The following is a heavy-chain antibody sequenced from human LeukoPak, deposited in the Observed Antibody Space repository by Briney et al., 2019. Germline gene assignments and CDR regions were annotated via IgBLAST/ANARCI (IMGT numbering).Heavy chain of an antibody. J-gene: IGHJ4*02. Sequence: SETLTLTCSVSGGSINSHYWSWIRQPPGKRLEWIGYIFNTGNTNYNPSLASRVTMSVDTSRAQFFLRLSPVTAADTAIYYCASRPADTTWYGVFDYWSQGTLVTVSS. CDR2: IFNTGNT. CDR1: GGSINSHY. V-gene: IGHV4-59*11. CDR3: ASRPADTTWYGVFDY. D-gene: IGHD3-10*01.